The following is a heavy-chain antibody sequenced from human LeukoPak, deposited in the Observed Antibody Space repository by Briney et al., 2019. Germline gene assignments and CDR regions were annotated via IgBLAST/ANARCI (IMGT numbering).Heavy chain of an antibody. CDR2: INPNSGGT. Sequence: ASVKVSCKASGYTFTGYYMHWVRQAPGQGLEWMGWINPNSGGTNYAQKFQGRVTMTRDTSISTAYMELSRLRSDDTAVYYCARSIVVVPAGRFDPWGQGTLVTVSS. CDR1: GYTFTGYY. CDR3: ARSIVVVPAGRFDP. J-gene: IGHJ5*02. V-gene: IGHV1-2*02. D-gene: IGHD2-2*01.